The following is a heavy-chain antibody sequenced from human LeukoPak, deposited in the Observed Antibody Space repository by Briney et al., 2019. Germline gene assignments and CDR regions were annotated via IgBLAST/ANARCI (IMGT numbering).Heavy chain of an antibody. CDR3: GRVSAAGDYFDY. Sequence: GRSLRLSCAASGFTFSSYAMHWVRQAPGKGLEWVAVISYDGSNKYYADSVKGRFTISRDNSKNTLYLQMNSLRAEDTAVYYCGRVSAAGDYFDYWGQGTLVTVSS. CDR1: GFTFSSYA. CDR2: ISYDGSNK. D-gene: IGHD6-13*01. J-gene: IGHJ4*02. V-gene: IGHV3-30-3*01.